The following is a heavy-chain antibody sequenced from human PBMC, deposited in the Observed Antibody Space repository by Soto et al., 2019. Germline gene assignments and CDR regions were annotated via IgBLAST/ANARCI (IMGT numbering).Heavy chain of an antibody. CDR3: ARDTEDGDDAFDI. Sequence: TSETLSLTCTVSGGSLSSYYWSWIRQPPGKGLEWIGYIYYSGSTNYNPSLKSRVTISVDTSKNQFSLKLSSVTAADTAVYYCARDTEDGDDAFDIWGQGTMVTVSS. V-gene: IGHV4-59*01. CDR2: IYYSGST. CDR1: GGSLSSYY. D-gene: IGHD3-10*01. J-gene: IGHJ3*02.